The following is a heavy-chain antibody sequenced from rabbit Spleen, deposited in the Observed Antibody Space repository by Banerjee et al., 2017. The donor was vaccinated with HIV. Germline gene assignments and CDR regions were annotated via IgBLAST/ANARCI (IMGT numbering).Heavy chain of an antibody. Sequence: QEQLVESGGGLVKPEGSLKLSCTASGFSFSNKAVMCWVRQAPGKGLEWIACINAVTGKAVYASWAKGRFTFSKTSSTTVTLQMASLTAADTATYFCARDLVAVIGWNFKLWGPGTLVTVS. CDR1: GFSFSNKAV. D-gene: IGHD1-1*01. CDR2: INAVTGKA. J-gene: IGHJ4*01. CDR3: ARDLVAVIGWNFKL. V-gene: IGHV1S45*01.